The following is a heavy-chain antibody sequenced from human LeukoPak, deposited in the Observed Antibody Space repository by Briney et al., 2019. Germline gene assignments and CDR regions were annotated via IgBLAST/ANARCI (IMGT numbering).Heavy chain of an antibody. J-gene: IGHJ4*02. CDR3: AKEARGSSWTGFDS. V-gene: IGHV3-43*01. CDR1: GFSFDEYT. CDR2: ISWAGGNT. Sequence: HPGGSLRLSCATSGFSFDEYTVHWVRQAPGKGLEWVSLISWAGGNTYYADAVRGRFTISRDTSKNFLYLQMNSLRTEDTALYYCAKEARGSSWTGFDSWGQGTLVTVSS. D-gene: IGHD6-13*01.